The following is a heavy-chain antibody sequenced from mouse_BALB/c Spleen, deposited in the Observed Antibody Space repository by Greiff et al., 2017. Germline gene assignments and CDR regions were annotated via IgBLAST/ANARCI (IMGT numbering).Heavy chain of an antibody. CDR1: GYSFTGYN. Sequence: EVQLVESGPELGKPGASVKISCKASGYSFTGYNMYWVKQSHRKSLEWIGYIDPYNGGTSYNQKSKGKATLTVDKSSSTAYMHLNSLTSEDSAIYYCARLSWGAMDYWGQGTSVTVSS. D-gene: IGHD4-1*01. J-gene: IGHJ4*01. V-gene: IGHV1S135*01. CDR3: ARLSWGAMDY. CDR2: IDPYNGGT.